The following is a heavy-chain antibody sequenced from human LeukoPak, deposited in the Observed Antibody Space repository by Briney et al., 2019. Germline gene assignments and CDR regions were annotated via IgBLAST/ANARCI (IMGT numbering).Heavy chain of an antibody. V-gene: IGHV1-18*01. CDR3: ARDAPYYDSREGTFDI. Sequence: ASVTVSFMASGYTFTSYGISWVRQAPGQGLEWMGWISAYNGNTNYSQKLQGRVTMTTDTSTSTAYMELRSLRSDHTAVYYCARDAPYYDSREGTFDIWGQGRMVTVSS. J-gene: IGHJ3*02. D-gene: IGHD3-22*01. CDR1: GYTFTSYG. CDR2: ISAYNGNT.